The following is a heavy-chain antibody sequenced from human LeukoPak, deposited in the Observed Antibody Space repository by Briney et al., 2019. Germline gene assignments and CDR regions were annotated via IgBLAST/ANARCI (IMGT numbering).Heavy chain of an antibody. CDR2: IYISSST. J-gene: IGHJ4*02. CDR1: GFTLSSNY. D-gene: IGHD6-19*01. Sequence: GGSLRLSCAASGFTLSSNYMSWVRQAPGKGLEWVSVIYISSSTYYADSVKGRFTISRHNSKNTLYLQMNSLRAEDTAVYYCARAVAVAGPGGGYYFDYWGQGTLVTVSS. V-gene: IGHV3-53*04. CDR3: ARAVAVAGPGGGYYFDY.